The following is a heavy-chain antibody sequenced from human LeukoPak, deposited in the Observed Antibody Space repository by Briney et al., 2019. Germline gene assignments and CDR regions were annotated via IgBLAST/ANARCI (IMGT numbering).Heavy chain of an antibody. Sequence: GRSLRLSCAVSGFSVNVNFMGWVRQAPGKGLEWVSVIYSGGSTYYADSVKGRFTISRDNSKNTLYLQMNSLRAEDTAVYYCARGPRQTLGGYDILTGYRYWGQGTLVTVSS. D-gene: IGHD3-9*01. J-gene: IGHJ4*02. CDR3: ARGPRQTLGGYDILTGYRY. V-gene: IGHV3-66*01. CDR1: GFSVNVNF. CDR2: IYSGGST.